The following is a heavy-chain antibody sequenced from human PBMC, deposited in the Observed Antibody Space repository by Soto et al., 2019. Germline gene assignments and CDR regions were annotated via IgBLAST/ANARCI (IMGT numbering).Heavy chain of an antibody. J-gene: IGHJ6*02. Sequence: SETLSLTCAVSGGSISTINWWTWVRQPPGKGLDWIGEIYQTGSTSYNPSLESRVTISIDRSKNQFSLKLRSVTAADTAVYYCARVSSSSAFGMDVWGQGTTVTVSS. D-gene: IGHD6-6*01. CDR3: ARVSSSSAFGMDV. V-gene: IGHV4-4*02. CDR2: IYQTGST. CDR1: GGSISTINW.